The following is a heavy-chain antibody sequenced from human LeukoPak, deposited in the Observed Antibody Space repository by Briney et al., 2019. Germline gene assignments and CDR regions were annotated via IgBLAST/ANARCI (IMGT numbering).Heavy chain of an antibody. CDR3: TTNIVVVPALSYYFDY. J-gene: IGHJ4*02. CDR1: GFTFSNAW. Sequence: PGGSLRLSCAASGFTFSNAWMSWVRQAPGKGLEWVGRIKSKTDGGTTDYAAPVKGRFTISRDDSKNTLYLQMNSLKTEDTAVYYCTTNIVVVPALSYYFDYWGQGTLVTVSS. D-gene: IGHD2-2*01. V-gene: IGHV3-15*01. CDR2: IKSKTDGGTT.